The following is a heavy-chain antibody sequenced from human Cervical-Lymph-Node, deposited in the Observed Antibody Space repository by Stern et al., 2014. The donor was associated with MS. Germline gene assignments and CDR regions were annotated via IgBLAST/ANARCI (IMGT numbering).Heavy chain of an antibody. D-gene: IGHD2-2*01. CDR2: IIPIFGTA. J-gene: IGHJ6*02. Sequence: QVQLVQSGAEVKKPGSSVKVSCKASGGTFSSYAISWVRQAPGQGLEWMGGIIPIFGTANYEQKSQGRVTITAGESTNPAYMDLSSLRSEDTAVYYVARLGKFQDIVVVPAAPKPDYYYYGRDAWGQGTPVTVSS. CDR3: ARLGKFQDIVVVPAAPKPDYYYYGRDA. V-gene: IGHV1-69*01. CDR1: GGTFSSYA.